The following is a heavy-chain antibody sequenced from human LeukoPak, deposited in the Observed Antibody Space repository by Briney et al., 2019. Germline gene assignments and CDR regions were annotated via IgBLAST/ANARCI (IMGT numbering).Heavy chain of an antibody. J-gene: IGHJ4*02. D-gene: IGHD6-19*01. Sequence: PGGSLRLSCSASRFTFSRYSMNWVRQAPGKGLEWVSSLSSSSSYLQYADSVKGRFTISRDNAKNTLYLQMNSLRAEDTAVYYCARRGAVAGTEDYWGQGTLVTVSS. CDR3: ARRGAVAGTEDY. CDR2: LSSSSSYL. CDR1: RFTFSRYS. V-gene: IGHV3-21*01.